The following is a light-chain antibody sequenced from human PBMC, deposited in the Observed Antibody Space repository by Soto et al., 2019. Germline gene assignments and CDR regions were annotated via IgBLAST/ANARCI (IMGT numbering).Light chain of an antibody. CDR1: QSISDR. CDR2: KAS. J-gene: IGKJ1*01. Sequence: DFLMTQSPSTLSASVGDRVTITCRASQSISDRLAWYQQKPGNAPKLLIYKASSLQSGVPSRFSGSGSGTEFTLTIISLQPDDFAMYYCQQYNSYRWTFGQGTKVKSN. V-gene: IGKV1-5*03. CDR3: QQYNSYRWT.